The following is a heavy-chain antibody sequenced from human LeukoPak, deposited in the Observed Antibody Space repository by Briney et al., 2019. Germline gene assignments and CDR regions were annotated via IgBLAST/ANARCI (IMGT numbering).Heavy chain of an antibody. CDR2: INPNSGGT. Sequence: ASVKVSCKASGYTFTGYYMHWVRQAPGHGLEWMGWINPNSGGTNYAQKFQGRVTMTRDTSISTAYMELSRLRSDDTAVYYCATKGEMVDTAMADDAFDIWGQGTMVTVSS. D-gene: IGHD5-18*01. J-gene: IGHJ3*02. V-gene: IGHV1-2*02. CDR1: GYTFTGYY. CDR3: ATKGEMVDTAMADDAFDI.